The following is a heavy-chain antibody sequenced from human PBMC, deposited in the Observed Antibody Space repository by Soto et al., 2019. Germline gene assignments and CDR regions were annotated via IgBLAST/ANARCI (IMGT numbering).Heavy chain of an antibody. V-gene: IGHV1-69*06. CDR1: GRIFSSFP. J-gene: IGHJ1*01. Sequence: QVQVVQSGAEVKKPGSSVKLSCKASGRIFSSFPTSWVRQVPGQGLEWMGGVISASGSVTYAPKFQGRVTMTAVNSAGIGYMELTSLTSEDTAIYYCARVGSRDAYNYVLDQWGPGTMVTVSS. CDR2: VISASGSV. D-gene: IGHD5-18*01. CDR3: ARVGSRDAYNYVLDQ.